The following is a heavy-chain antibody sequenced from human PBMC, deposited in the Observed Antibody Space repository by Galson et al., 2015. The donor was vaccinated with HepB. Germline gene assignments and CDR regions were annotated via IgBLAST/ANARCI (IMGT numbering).Heavy chain of an antibody. CDR1: GGTFSSYA. CDR3: ARDRYCSSTSCHGNWFDP. CDR2: IIPTFGTA. J-gene: IGHJ5*02. V-gene: IGHV1-69*13. Sequence: SVKVSCKASGGTFSSYAISWVRQAPGQGLEWMGGIIPTFGTANYAQKFQGRVTITADESTSTAYMELSSLRSEDTAVYYCARDRYCSSTSCHGNWFDPWGQGTLVTVSS. D-gene: IGHD2-2*01.